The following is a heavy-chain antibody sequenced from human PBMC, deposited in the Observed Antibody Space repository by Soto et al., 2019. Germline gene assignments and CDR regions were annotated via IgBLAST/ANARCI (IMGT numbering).Heavy chain of an antibody. J-gene: IGHJ6*02. CDR2: INHSGST. V-gene: IGHV4-34*01. CDR1: GGYFSGYY. CDR3: ARYSCSSTSCPPPYYYYGMDV. D-gene: IGHD2-2*01. Sequence: SETLSLTCAGYGGYFSGYYWSWIRKPPGKGLEWIGEINHSGSTNYNPSLKSRVTISVDTSKNQFSLKLSSVTAADTAVYYCARYSCSSTSCPPPYYYYGMDVWGQGTTVTVSS.